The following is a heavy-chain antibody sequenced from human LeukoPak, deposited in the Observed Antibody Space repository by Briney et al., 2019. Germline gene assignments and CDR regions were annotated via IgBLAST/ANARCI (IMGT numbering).Heavy chain of an antibody. CDR1: GGTFSSYA. D-gene: IGHD3-10*01. J-gene: IGHJ4*02. CDR2: IIPIPGMA. CDR3: ASLIGSPVLGDY. V-gene: IGHV1-69*04. Sequence: SVKVSCKASGGTFSSYAISWVRQAPGQGLEWMGRIIPIPGMANYAQKFQGRVTITADKSTSTAYMELSSLRSEDTAVYYCASLIGSPVLGDYWGQGTLVTVSS.